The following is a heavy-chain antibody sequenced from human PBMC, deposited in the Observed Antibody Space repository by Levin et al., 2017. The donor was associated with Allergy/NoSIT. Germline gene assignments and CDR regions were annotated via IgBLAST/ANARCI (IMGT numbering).Heavy chain of an antibody. D-gene: IGHD2-15*01. CDR3: ARDCSGATCYSRGAFDI. CDR2: ISVYNGNT. Sequence: VASVKVSCKASGYTFTSYGISWMRQAPGQGLEWMGWISVYNGNTNYAQKLQGRVTMTTDTSTSTAYMELRSLKSGDTAVYYCARDCSGATCYSRGAFDIWGQGTMVTVSS. V-gene: IGHV1-18*01. CDR1: GYTFTSYG. J-gene: IGHJ3*02.